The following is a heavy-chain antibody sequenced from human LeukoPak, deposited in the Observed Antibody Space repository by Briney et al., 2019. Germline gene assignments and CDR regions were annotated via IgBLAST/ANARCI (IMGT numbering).Heavy chain of an antibody. CDR1: GFTFSSYG. CDR3: ARSLGAVYSGSYLDY. CDR2: IWYDGSNK. V-gene: IGHV3-33*01. J-gene: IGHJ4*02. D-gene: IGHD1-26*01. Sequence: PGRSLRLSCAASGFTFSSYGMHWVRQAPGKGLQWVAVIWYDGSNKYYADSVKGRFTISRDNSKNTLYLQMNSLRAEDTAVYYCARSLGAVYSGSYLDYWGQGTLVTVSS.